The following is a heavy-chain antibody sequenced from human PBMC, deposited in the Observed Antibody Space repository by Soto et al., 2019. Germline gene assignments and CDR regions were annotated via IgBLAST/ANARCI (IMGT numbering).Heavy chain of an antibody. Sequence: PGEPLKISCNGSGYSFTSYWIGWVRQMPGKGLEWMGIIYPGDSDTRYSPSFQGQVTISADKSISTAYLQWSSLKASDTAMYYCASHGLGATPYYYYYYGMDVWGQGTTVTVSS. CDR3: ASHGLGATPYYYYYYGMDV. J-gene: IGHJ6*02. CDR2: IYPGDSDT. V-gene: IGHV5-51*01. CDR1: GYSFTSYW. D-gene: IGHD1-26*01.